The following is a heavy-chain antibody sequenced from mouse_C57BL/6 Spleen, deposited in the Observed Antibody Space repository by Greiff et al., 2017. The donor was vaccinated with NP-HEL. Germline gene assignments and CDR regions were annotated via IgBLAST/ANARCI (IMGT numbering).Heavy chain of an antibody. CDR3: ARHATLCISYAMYY. CDR1: GYTFTEYT. D-gene: IGHD6-1*01. Sequence: VKLMESGAELVKPGASVKLSCKASGYTFTEYTIHWVKQRSGQGLEWIGWFYPGSGSIKYNEKFKDKATLTADKSSSTVSIELSRLTSEDSAVYFCARHATLCISYAMYYSGHRTSVTLSS. V-gene: IGHV1-62-2*01. CDR2: FYPGSGSI. J-gene: IGHJ4*01.